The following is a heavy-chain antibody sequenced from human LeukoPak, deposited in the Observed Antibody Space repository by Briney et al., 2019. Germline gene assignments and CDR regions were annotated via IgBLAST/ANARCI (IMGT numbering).Heavy chain of an antibody. Sequence: SETLSLTCTVSGGSINSYYWTWIRQPPGKGLEWIGYIYYSGSTHYNPSLNSRVTISMDTSKNHFSLKLSSVTAADTAIYYCARPSRHFYGSGSNLTPWPADMDVWGQGTKVTVSS. CDR3: ARPSRHFYGSGSNLTPWPADMDV. CDR1: GGSINSYY. CDR2: IYYSGST. J-gene: IGHJ6*02. V-gene: IGHV4-59*01. D-gene: IGHD3-10*01.